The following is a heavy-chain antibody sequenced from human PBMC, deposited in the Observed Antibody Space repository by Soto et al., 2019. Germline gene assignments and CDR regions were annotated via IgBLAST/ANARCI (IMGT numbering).Heavy chain of an antibody. CDR1: GGSFSAYY. Sequence: SETLSLTCAVYGGSFSAYYWSWIRQPPGKGLEWIGEINHSGSTNYNPSLKSRVTISVDTSKNHFSLKLSSVTAADTAVYYCARDCSSTSCPTVSGYSYGYTFDYWGQGTLVTVSS. CDR2: INHSGST. CDR3: ARDCSSTSCPTVSGYSYGYTFDY. V-gene: IGHV4-34*01. D-gene: IGHD2-2*01. J-gene: IGHJ4*02.